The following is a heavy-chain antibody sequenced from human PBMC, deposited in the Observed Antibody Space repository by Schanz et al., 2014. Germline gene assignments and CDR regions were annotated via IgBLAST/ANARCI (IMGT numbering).Heavy chain of an antibody. V-gene: IGHV3-30*03. CDR2: ISYDGNNE. CDR1: GFTFSSYG. D-gene: IGHD1-26*01. Sequence: QVQLVESGGGVVQPGRSRRLSCEASGFTFSSYGMHWVRQAPGKGLEWVAVISYDGNNEDYADSVKGRFSISRDNAKNSLYLQMNSLTADDTAVYYCARGARIDYWGQGTLVTVSS. J-gene: IGHJ4*02. CDR3: ARGARIDY.